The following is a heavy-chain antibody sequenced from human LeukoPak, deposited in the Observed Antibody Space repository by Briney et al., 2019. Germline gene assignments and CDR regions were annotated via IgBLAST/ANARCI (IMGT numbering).Heavy chain of an antibody. CDR3: AREPITMIATFGY. CDR2: IYASGST. Sequence: PSETLSLTCTVSGYSISSGYYWGWIRQPAGKGLEWIGRIYASGSTNYNPSLKSRVTMSVDTSKNQFSLKVRSVTAADTAVYYCAREPITMIATFGYWGQGTLVTVSS. J-gene: IGHJ4*02. CDR1: GYSISSGYY. D-gene: IGHD3-22*01. V-gene: IGHV4-38-2*02.